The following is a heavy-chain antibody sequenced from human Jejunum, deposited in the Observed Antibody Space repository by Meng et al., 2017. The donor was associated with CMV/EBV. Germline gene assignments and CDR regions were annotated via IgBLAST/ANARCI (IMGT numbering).Heavy chain of an antibody. CDR3: ALLSSRWYYYHGMDV. Sequence: FSSYAINWVRQVPGQGLEWMGGIIPTLGIKKDAQKFQGRVTLTADKSTKTAYMELSSLRSEDTAVYYCALLSSRWYYYHGMDVWGQGTTVTVSS. J-gene: IGHJ6*02. CDR2: IIPTLGIK. D-gene: IGHD6-13*01. CDR1: FSSYA. V-gene: IGHV1-69*10.